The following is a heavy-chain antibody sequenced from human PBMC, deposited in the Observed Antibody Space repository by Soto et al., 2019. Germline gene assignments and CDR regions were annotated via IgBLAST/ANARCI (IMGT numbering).Heavy chain of an antibody. CDR2: ISGFNGNT. D-gene: IGHD6-13*01. V-gene: IGHV1-18*01. CDR1: GYSFTNYG. Sequence: QDQLVQSGAEVKKPGASVTVSCKASGYSFTNYGITWVRQAPGQGLEWMGWISGFNGNTHYAQKLQGRVTMTTDASTSTAYMELRSLRSDDTDVYYCARDRGVAPPVAGNTHYYYYMDVWGKGTTVTVSS. J-gene: IGHJ6*03. CDR3: ARDRGVAPPVAGNTHYYYYMDV.